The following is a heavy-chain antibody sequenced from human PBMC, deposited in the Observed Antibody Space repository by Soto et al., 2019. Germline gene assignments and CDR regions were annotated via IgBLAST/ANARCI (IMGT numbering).Heavy chain of an antibody. V-gene: IGHV4-31*11. Sequence: PSVTQSLTCAVHGGSFSGYYWSWISPHPGKGLEWIGYIYYSGSTYYNPSLKSRVTISVDTSKNQFSLKLSSVTAADTAVYYCARGSGSYLWFDPWGQGTLVTVSS. CDR3: ARGSGSYLWFDP. D-gene: IGHD3-10*01. CDR2: IYYSGST. CDR1: GGSFSGYY. J-gene: IGHJ5*02.